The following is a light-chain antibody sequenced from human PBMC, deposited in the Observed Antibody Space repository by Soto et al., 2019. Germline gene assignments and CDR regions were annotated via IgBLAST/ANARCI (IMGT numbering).Light chain of an antibody. Sequence: DIQMIQSPSTLSASVGDRVTITCRASQSISSWLAWYQQKPGKAPKLLIYAASTLQSGVPSRFSGSGSGTDFTLTISSLQPEDVATYYCQKYNSAPTFGQGTKVDIK. CDR3: QKYNSAPT. J-gene: IGKJ1*01. V-gene: IGKV1-27*01. CDR1: QSISSW. CDR2: AAS.